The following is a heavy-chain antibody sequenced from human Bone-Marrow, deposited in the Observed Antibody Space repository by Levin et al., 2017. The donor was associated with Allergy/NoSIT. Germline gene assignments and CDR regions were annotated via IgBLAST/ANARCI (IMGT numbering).Heavy chain of an antibody. CDR2: INHYGSV. CDR1: GGSFNRYF. Sequence: SETLSLTCAVYGGSFNRYFWTWIRQAPGKGPEWIEEINHYGSVSYNPSLKSRVTISVDTSKNQFSLTMKSVTAADAATYFCASPGYCSATICSNYFESWSQGTLVVVSS. J-gene: IGHJ5*01. V-gene: IGHV4-34*01. D-gene: IGHD6-19*01. CDR3: ASPGYCSATICSNYFES.